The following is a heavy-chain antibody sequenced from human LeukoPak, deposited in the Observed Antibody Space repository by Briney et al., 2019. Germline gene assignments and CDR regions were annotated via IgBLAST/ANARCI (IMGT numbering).Heavy chain of an antibody. D-gene: IGHD3-10*01. Sequence: GGSLRLSCAASGFTFSTYTMNWVRQAPGKGLEWVSAISGAGSGTYYADFVKGRFSISRDNSKNTLYLQMNSLRAEDTAAYYCAKGAERYREVSSFDSWGQGTLVTVSS. V-gene: IGHV3-23*01. J-gene: IGHJ4*02. CDR3: AKGAERYREVSSFDS. CDR2: ISGAGSGT. CDR1: GFTFSTYT.